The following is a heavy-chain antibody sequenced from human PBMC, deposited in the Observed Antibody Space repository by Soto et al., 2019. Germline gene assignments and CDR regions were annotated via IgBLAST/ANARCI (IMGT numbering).Heavy chain of an antibody. D-gene: IGHD3-3*01. V-gene: IGHV4-31*03. CDR1: GGSINSGGYY. J-gene: IGHJ4*02. CDR2: IYYSGST. Sequence: TLSLTCTVSGGSINSGGYYWSWIRQHPGKGLEWIGYIYYSGSTYYNPSLKSRVTISVDTSKNQFSLKLTSVTAADTAVYFCARAQTIFGIITVFDYWGQGTLVTVSS. CDR3: ARAQTIFGIITVFDY.